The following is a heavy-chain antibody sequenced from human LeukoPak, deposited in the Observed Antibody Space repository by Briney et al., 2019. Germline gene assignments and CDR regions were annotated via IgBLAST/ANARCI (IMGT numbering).Heavy chain of an antibody. J-gene: IGHJ4*02. D-gene: IGHD2-8*02. V-gene: IGHV1-18*01. CDR2: ISAYNGNT. Sequence: ASVKVSCKASGYTFTSYGISWVRQAPGQGLEWMGWISAYNGNTNYAQKLQGRVTMTTDTSTSTAYMELRSLRSDDTAVYYCARDLEASTYTLTYWPYWGQGTLVTVSS. CDR1: GYTFTSYG. CDR3: ARDLEASTYTLTYWPY.